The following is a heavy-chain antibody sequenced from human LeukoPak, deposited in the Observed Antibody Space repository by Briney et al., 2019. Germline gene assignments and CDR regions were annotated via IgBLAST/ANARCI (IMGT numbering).Heavy chain of an antibody. J-gene: IGHJ4*02. V-gene: IGHV1-2*02. Sequence: ASVKVSCKASGYTFTGYYMHWVRQAPGQGLEWMGWINPNSGGTNYAQKFQGRVTMTRDTSISTAYMELSRLRSDDTAVYYCARVDIVVVVAALTDSSFDYWGQGTLVTVSS. CDR1: GYTFTGYY. CDR2: INPNSGGT. D-gene: IGHD2-15*01. CDR3: ARVDIVVVVAALTDSSFDY.